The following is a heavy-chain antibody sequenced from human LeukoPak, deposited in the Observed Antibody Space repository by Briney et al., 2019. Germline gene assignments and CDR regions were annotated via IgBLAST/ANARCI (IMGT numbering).Heavy chain of an antibody. V-gene: IGHV3-30*02. Sequence: GGSLRLSCAASRFTFSRYGMHWVRQAPGKGLEWVAFIRYDGSNKHYADSVKGRFTISRDNAKNSLYLQMNSLRAEDTAVYYCARMEAVAAISYWGQGTLVTVSS. CDR1: RFTFSRYG. J-gene: IGHJ4*02. CDR2: IRYDGSNK. D-gene: IGHD2-15*01. CDR3: ARMEAVAAISY.